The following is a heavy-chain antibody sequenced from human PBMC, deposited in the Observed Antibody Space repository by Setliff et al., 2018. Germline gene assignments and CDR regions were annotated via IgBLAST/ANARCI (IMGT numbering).Heavy chain of an antibody. J-gene: IGHJ4*02. CDR1: GYSISSGYY. CDR3: ASSPGYSSGWYEG. Sequence: KPSETLSLTCTVSGYSISSGYYWGWIRQPPGKGLEWIGSIYHSGSTYYNPSLESRVTISVDTSKNQFSLKLSSVTAADTAVYYCASSPGYSSGWYEGWGQGTLVTVSS. D-gene: IGHD6-19*01. V-gene: IGHV4-38-2*02. CDR2: IYHSGST.